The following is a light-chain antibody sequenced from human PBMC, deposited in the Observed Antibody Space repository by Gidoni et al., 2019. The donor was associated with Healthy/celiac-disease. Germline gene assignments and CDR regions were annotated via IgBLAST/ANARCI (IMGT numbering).Light chain of an antibody. Sequence: IVLTQSPAPLSLSPGERATPPCRASQTVSSYLTWYQQKPGQAPSLLIYDASNRATGIPARFSGSGSGTDFTLTISSLEPEDFAVYYCQQRSNWLFTFGPGTKVDIK. CDR1: QTVSSY. J-gene: IGKJ3*01. CDR2: DAS. CDR3: QQRSNWLFT. V-gene: IGKV3-11*01.